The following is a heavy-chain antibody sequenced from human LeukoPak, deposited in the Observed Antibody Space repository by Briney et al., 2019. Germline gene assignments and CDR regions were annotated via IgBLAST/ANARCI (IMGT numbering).Heavy chain of an antibody. J-gene: IGHJ4*01. Sequence: GGSLRLSCAASGFTFSSYAMHWVRQAPGKGLEWVAVISYDGSNKYYADSVKGRFTISRDNSKNTLYLQMNSLRAEDTAVYYCARVEGEESSGYYPQYWGHGTLVTVSS. CDR2: ISYDGSNK. D-gene: IGHD3-22*01. CDR1: GFTFSSYA. CDR3: ARVEGEESSGYYPQY. V-gene: IGHV3-30*04.